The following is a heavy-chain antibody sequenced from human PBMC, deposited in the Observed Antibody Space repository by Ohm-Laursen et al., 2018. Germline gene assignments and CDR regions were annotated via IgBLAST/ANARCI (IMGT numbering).Heavy chain of an antibody. V-gene: IGHV4-4*07. CDR3: ARSSIYSNFYYYYAMDV. CDR2: IYTSGST. J-gene: IGHJ6*02. D-gene: IGHD4-11*01. CDR1: GGSISSYY. Sequence: SDTLSLTCTVSGGSISSYYWSWIRQPAGKGLEWIGRIYTSGSTNYNPSLKSRVTMSVDTSKNQFSLKLTSVTAADTAVYYCARSSIYSNFYYYYAMDVWGQGTTVTVSS.